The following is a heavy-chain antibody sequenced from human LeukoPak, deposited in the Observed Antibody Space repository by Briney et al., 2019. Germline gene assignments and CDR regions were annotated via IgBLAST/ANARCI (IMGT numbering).Heavy chain of an antibody. CDR3: ARNAWTFED. Sequence: SETLSLTCTVSGGSISSYHWSWIRQPPGQGLEWIGYIYNSGSTNYNPSLKSRVTISVDTSKNQFSLKLSSVTAADTAVYYCARNAWTFEDWGQGTLVTVSS. CDR2: IYNSGST. D-gene: IGHD3/OR15-3a*01. CDR1: GGSISSYH. J-gene: IGHJ4*02. V-gene: IGHV4-59*01.